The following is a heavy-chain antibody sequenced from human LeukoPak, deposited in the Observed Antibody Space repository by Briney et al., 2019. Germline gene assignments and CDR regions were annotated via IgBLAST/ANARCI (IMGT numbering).Heavy chain of an antibody. CDR2: IKQDGSKK. V-gene: IGHV3-7*04. CDR3: TRVGYIDEGIDY. D-gene: IGHD5-24*01. J-gene: IGHJ4*02. CDR1: GFTFNTYV. Sequence: GGSLRLSCAVSGFTFNTYVMSWVRQAPGKGLEWVANIKQDGSKKSYVDSVKGRFTISRDNAKNSLYLQMNSLRAEDTAIYYCTRVGYIDEGIDYWGQGTLVTVSS.